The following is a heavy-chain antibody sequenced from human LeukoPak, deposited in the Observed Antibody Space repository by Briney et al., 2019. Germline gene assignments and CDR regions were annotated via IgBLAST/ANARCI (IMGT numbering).Heavy chain of an antibody. Sequence: SETLSLTCAVYGGSFSGYYWSWIRQPPGKGLEWIGEINHSGSTNYNPSLKSRVTISVDTSKNQFSLKLSSVTAADTAVYYCARGRGGYNRRYYFDYWGQGTLVTVSS. V-gene: IGHV4-34*01. CDR3: ARGRGGYNRRYYFDY. J-gene: IGHJ4*02. CDR2: INHSGST. D-gene: IGHD5-24*01. CDR1: GGSFSGYY.